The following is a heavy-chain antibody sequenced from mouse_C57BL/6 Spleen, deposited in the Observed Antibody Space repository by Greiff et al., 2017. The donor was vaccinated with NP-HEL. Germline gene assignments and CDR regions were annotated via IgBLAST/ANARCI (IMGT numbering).Heavy chain of an antibody. CDR3: ARREPHYYGSSYVYWYFDV. CDR2: IYWDDDK. Sequence: ESGPGILQSSQTLSLTCSFSGFSLSTSGMGVSWIRQPSGKGLEWLAHIYWDDDKRYNPSLKSRLTISKDTSRNQVFLKITSVDTADTATYYCARREPHYYGSSYVYWYFDVWGTGTTVTVSS. D-gene: IGHD1-1*01. CDR1: GFSLSTSGMG. J-gene: IGHJ1*03. V-gene: IGHV8-12*01.